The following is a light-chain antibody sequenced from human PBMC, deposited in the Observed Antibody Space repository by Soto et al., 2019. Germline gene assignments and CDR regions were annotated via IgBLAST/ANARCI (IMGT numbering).Light chain of an antibody. V-gene: IGLV2-11*01. J-gene: IGLJ1*01. CDR1: SSDVGGYNY. CDR2: AVT. Sequence: QSALTQPRSVSGSPGQSVTISCTGTSSDVGGYNYVSWYQQYPGKAPKVMIYAVTERPSGVPDLISGSKSGTTASLTISGLQAEDEADYSCCSYAGSYTHYVSGTGTKVTVL. CDR3: CSYAGSYTHYV.